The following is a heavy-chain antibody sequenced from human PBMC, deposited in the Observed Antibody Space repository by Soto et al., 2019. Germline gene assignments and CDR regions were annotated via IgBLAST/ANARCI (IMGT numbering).Heavy chain of an antibody. CDR2: ISYDGGNK. CDR3: ARDKWPSSGWSSVDY. D-gene: IGHD6-19*01. V-gene: IGHV3-30*04. J-gene: IGHJ4*02. Sequence: QVQLVESGGGVVQPGRSLRLSCVASGFSFSDYAMYWVRQAPGKGLEWVALISYDGGNKYYADSVNGRFTISRDNSKNSLFLQMNSLRNVDTAMYYCARDKWPSSGWSSVDYWGQGTLVTAS. CDR1: GFSFSDYA.